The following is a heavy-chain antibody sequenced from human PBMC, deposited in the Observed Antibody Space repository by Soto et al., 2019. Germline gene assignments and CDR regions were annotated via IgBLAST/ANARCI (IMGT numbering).Heavy chain of an antibody. Sequence: QVQLVQSGAEVKKPGASVKVSCKASGYTFTNYYMHWVRQAPGQGLEWMGVINPGDGTTSYVQKFQGRVTVTRDTSTSTVYMDLRRLRSEDTAVYYCGRASAAAGAAERYWGQGTLVTVS. CDR1: GYTFTNYY. CDR3: GRASAAAGAAERY. J-gene: IGHJ4*02. CDR2: INPGDGTT. V-gene: IGHV1-46*03. D-gene: IGHD6-13*01.